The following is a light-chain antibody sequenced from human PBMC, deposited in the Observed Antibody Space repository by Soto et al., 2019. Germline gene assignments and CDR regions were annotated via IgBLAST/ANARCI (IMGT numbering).Light chain of an antibody. CDR1: QSVDSSF. Sequence: EIVLTQSPGSLSLSPGERATLSCRASQSVDSSFFAWYQQKPGQAPRLLIYGASYRATGIPDRFSGRGSGTDFTLTITGLEPEDFAVYYCQQYVSSVTFGQGTKVEIK. CDR2: GAS. V-gene: IGKV3-20*01. J-gene: IGKJ1*01. CDR3: QQYVSSVT.